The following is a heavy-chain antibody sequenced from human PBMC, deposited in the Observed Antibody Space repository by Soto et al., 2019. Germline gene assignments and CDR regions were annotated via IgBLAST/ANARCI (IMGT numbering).Heavy chain of an antibody. CDR2: IYYSGST. CDR3: ARAGDALLWFGEFNY. J-gene: IGHJ4*02. V-gene: IGHV4-39*01. Sequence: SETLSLTCTVSGGSISSSSYYWGWIRQPPGKGLEWIGSIYYSGSTYYNPSLKSRVTISVDTSKNQFSLKLSSVTAADTAVYYCARAGDALLWFGEFNYWGQGTLVTVSS. CDR1: GGSISSSSYY. D-gene: IGHD3-10*01.